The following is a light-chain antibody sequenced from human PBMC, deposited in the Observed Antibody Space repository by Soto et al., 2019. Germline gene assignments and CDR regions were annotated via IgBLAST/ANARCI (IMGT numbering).Light chain of an antibody. J-gene: IGLJ1*01. CDR2: ANS. Sequence: QSVLTQAPSVSGAPGQRVTISWTGSSANIGAGYDVHWYQQLPGTAPQLLIYANSNRPSGVPGRFSGSKSGASASLAITGLQAEDEADYYCQYYDSRPSGHVGGTGTKANVL. V-gene: IGLV1-40*01. CDR1: SANIGAGYD. CDR3: QYYDSRPSGHV.